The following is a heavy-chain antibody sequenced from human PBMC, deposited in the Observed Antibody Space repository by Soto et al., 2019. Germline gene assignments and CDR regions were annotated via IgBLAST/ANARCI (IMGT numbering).Heavy chain of an antibody. D-gene: IGHD3-22*01. J-gene: IGHJ3*02. Sequence: GGSLRLSCAASGFTFSGYWMSWVRQAQGKGLEWVANIKQDGSEKYYVDSVKGRFTISRDNAKNSLYLQMNSLRAEDTAVYYCARVLFDMIVVAPGRGAFDIWGQGTMVTVSS. CDR2: IKQDGSEK. CDR1: GFTFSGYW. CDR3: ARVLFDMIVVAPGRGAFDI. V-gene: IGHV3-7*01.